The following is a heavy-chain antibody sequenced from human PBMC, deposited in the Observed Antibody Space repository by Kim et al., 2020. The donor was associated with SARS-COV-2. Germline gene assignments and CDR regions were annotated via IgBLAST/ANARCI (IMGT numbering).Heavy chain of an antibody. CDR2: ITGGSSYR. CDR3: VRECSTPKYYNGMDV. J-gene: IGHJ6*02. D-gene: IGHD2-2*01. Sequence: GGSLRLSCVASGFTFSLYNMNWFRQAPGRGLEWVSGITGGSSYRYYADSVKGRLTISRDNAKKSLYLQLNSLRAEDSAVYYCVRECSTPKYYNGMDVWGRGTTVTVSS. V-gene: IGHV3-21*01. CDR1: GFTFSLYN.